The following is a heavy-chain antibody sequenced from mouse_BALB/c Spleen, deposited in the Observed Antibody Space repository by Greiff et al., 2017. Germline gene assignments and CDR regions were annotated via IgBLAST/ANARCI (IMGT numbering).Heavy chain of an antibody. Sequence: VQLQQSGAELVRPGASVKISCKAAGYTFTGYLMDWVKQRPGHGLEWIGDIYPGGGDTNYNQKFKGKATLTADTSSSTAYMQLSSLTSEDSAIYYCARYHKYYFDYWGQGTPLTVSA. V-gene: IGHV1-63*02. CDR2: IYPGGGDT. J-gene: IGHJ2*01. CDR1: GYTFTGYL. D-gene: IGHD6-1*01. CDR3: ARYHKYYFDY.